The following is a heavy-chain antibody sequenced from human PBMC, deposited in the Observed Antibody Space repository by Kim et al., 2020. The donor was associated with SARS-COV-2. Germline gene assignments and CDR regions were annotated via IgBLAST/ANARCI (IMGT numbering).Heavy chain of an antibody. CDR2: MNPNSGNT. Sequence: ASVKVSCKASGYTFTSYDINWVRQATGQGLEWMGWMNPNSGNTGYAQKFQGRVTMTRNTSISTAYMELSSLRSEDTAVYYCARVGFSNSSWYAGGSYYYYYGMDVWGQGTTVTVSS. D-gene: IGHD6-13*01. CDR1: GYTFTSYD. J-gene: IGHJ6*02. CDR3: ARVGFSNSSWYAGGSYYYYYGMDV. V-gene: IGHV1-8*01.